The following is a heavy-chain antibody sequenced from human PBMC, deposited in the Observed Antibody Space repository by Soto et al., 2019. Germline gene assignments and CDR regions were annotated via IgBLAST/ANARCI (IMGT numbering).Heavy chain of an antibody. V-gene: IGHV3-53*01. CDR3: ATRPLLRGAP. CDR2: IWTSGST. D-gene: IGHD3-16*01. Sequence: EVQLVESGGGLIQPGGSLRLSCEASGFTFSSNDMNWVRQAPGKGLEWVSLIWTSGSTAYADSVKGRFTISRDNSKSALYLHMCSLGAEDTAVYYCATRPLLRGAPWGQGTMVTVSS. J-gene: IGHJ3*01. CDR1: GFTFSSND.